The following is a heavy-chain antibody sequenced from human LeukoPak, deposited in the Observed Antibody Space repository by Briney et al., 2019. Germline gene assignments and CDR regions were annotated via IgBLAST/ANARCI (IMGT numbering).Heavy chain of an antibody. V-gene: IGHV3-23*01. Sequence: PGGSLRLSCAASGFTFSSYAMSWVRQAPGKGLEWVSAISGSGGNTYYAGSVKGRFTISRDNTMNSLYLQMSSLRAEDTAVYYCATDRGWRTSGYYLYYFEYWGQGTLVTYSS. J-gene: IGHJ4*02. D-gene: IGHD3-3*01. CDR3: ATDRGWRTSGYYLYYFEY. CDR1: GFTFSSYA. CDR2: ISGSGGNT.